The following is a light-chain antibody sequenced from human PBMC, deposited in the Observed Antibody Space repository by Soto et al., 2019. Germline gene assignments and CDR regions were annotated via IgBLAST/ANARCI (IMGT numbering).Light chain of an antibody. CDR2: NTN. V-gene: IGLV8-61*01. CDR1: SGPVFTSSY. CDR3: LLYLGGGIWV. J-gene: IGLJ3*02. Sequence: TVVTQEPSSSVSPGGTVTLTCGLSSGPVFTSSYPNWYQQTPGQAPRTLIFNTNTRSSGVPDRFSGSILGDKAALTITGAQADDDSYYYCLLYLGGGIWVFGGGTKVTVL.